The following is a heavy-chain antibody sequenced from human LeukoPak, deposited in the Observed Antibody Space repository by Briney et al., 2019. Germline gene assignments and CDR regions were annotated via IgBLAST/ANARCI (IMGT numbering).Heavy chain of an antibody. D-gene: IGHD4-17*01. Sequence: PGGTLRLSCAPSGFTFSSYGMSWVRQAPGKGLEWVSYIISSGSTIYYANSVKGRFTISRDNAKNSLYLQMNSLRAEDTALYYCARVTTVTSYSYYYYMDVWGNGTTVTVSS. CDR2: IISSGSTI. CDR1: GFTFSSYG. V-gene: IGHV3-48*04. J-gene: IGHJ6*03. CDR3: ARVTTVTSYSYYYYMDV.